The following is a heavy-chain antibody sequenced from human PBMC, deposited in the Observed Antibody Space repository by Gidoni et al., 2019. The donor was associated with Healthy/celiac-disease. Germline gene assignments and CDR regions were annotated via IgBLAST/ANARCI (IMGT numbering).Heavy chain of an antibody. J-gene: IGHJ5*02. CDR3: AKGVVVPAAAQSGWFDP. Sequence: EVQLLESGGGLVQPGGSLRLSCAASGFTFSSYAMSWVRQAPGKGLEWVSAISGSGGSTYYADSVKGRFTISRDNSKNTLYLQMNSLRAEDTAVYYCAKGVVVPAAAQSGWFDPWGQGTLVTVSS. D-gene: IGHD2-2*01. CDR2: ISGSGGST. V-gene: IGHV3-23*01. CDR1: GFTFSSYA.